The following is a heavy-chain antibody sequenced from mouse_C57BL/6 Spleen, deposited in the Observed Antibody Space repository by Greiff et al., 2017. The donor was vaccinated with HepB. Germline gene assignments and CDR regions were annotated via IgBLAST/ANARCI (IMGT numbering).Heavy chain of an antibody. CDR2: ILPGSGST. CDR3: ARGPITTVVATDWYFDV. V-gene: IGHV1-9*01. D-gene: IGHD1-1*01. CDR1: GYTFTGYW. Sequence: QVQLQQSGAELMKPGASVKLSCKATGYTFTGYWIEWVRQRPGHGLEWIGEILPGSGSTNYNEKFKGKATLTADTSSNTAYMQLSSLTTEDSAIYYCARGPITTVVATDWYFDVWGTGTTVTVSS. J-gene: IGHJ1*03.